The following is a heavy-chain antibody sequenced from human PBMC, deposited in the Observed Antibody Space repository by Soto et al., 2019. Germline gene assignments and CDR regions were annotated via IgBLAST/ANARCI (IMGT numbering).Heavy chain of an antibody. D-gene: IGHD3-3*01. J-gene: IGHJ6*02. CDR2: IYKGGSP. CDR1: GASISTDY. V-gene: IGHV4-59*01. CDR3: ARREWFLRGYGMDV. Sequence: QVQLQESGPGLVKPSQTLSLTCSVSGASISTDYWSWIRQPPGKRLEYIGFIYKGGSPNYNPSLESRVTISPDTSKNQVSLNLTSVPAADTAVYYCARREWFLRGYGMDVWGRGTTVTVS.